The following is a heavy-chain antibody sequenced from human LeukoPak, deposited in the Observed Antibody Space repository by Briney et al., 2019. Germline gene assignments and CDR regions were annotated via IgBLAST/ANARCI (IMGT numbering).Heavy chain of an antibody. Sequence: SETLSLTCTVSGGSISSSDYYWGWIRQPPGKGLEWIGSIYYSGSAYYNPALKSRLTISVDTSKNRFSLKLSSVTAADTAVYYCARGLDTMVTWGQGTLVTVSS. D-gene: IGHD3-10*01. J-gene: IGHJ5*02. CDR1: GGSISSSDYY. CDR2: IYYSGSA. V-gene: IGHV4-39*01. CDR3: ARGLDTMVT.